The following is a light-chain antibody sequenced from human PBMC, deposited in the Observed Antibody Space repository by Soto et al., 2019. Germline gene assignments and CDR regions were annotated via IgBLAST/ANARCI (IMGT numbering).Light chain of an antibody. Sequence: QSVLTQPPSASGTPGQRVTISCSGSSSNIGSNTVNWYQQHPGTAPKLLIYSNNQRPSGVPDRLSGSKSGTLASLAISGLQSEDEADYYCAAWDDSLNGPVFGGGTKLTVL. CDR2: SNN. J-gene: IGLJ2*01. CDR3: AAWDDSLNGPV. CDR1: SSNIGSNT. V-gene: IGLV1-44*01.